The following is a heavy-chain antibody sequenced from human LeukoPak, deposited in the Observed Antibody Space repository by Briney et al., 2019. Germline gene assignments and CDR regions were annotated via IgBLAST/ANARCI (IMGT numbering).Heavy chain of an antibody. V-gene: IGHV3-21*01. CDR2: ISSSSSYI. CDR1: GFTFSSYS. J-gene: IGHJ3*02. Sequence: PGGSLRPSCAASGFTFSSYSMNWVRQAPGKGLEWVSSISSSSSYIYYADSVKGRFTISRDNAKNSLYLQMNSLRAEDTAVYYCARDLGYNNDAFDIWGQGTMVTVSS. D-gene: IGHD1-14*01. CDR3: ARDLGYNNDAFDI.